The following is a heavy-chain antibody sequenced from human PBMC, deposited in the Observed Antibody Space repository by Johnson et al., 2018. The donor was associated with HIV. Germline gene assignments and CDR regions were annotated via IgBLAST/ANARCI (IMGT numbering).Heavy chain of an antibody. CDR2: IYSGGST. CDR1: GFTVSSNY. J-gene: IGHJ3*02. CDR3: ARDKGYSYSYGEDDAFDI. V-gene: IGHV3-66*01. D-gene: IGHD5-18*01. Sequence: VQLVESGGGVVQPGRSLRLSCAASGFTVSSNYMSWVRQAPGKGLEWVSVIYSGGSTYYADSVKGRFTISRDNSKNTLYLQMNSLRAEDTAVYYCARDKGYSYSYGEDDAFDIWGQGTMVTVSS.